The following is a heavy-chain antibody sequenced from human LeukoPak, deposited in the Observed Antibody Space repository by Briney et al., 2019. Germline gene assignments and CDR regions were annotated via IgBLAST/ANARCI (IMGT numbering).Heavy chain of an antibody. CDR1: GGSISSHY. J-gene: IGHJ6*03. CDR2: IYYSGST. V-gene: IGHV4-59*11. D-gene: IGHD6-19*01. Sequence: SETLSLTCTVSGGSISSHYWSWIRQPPGKGLEWIGYIYYSGSTNYNPSLKSRVTMSVDTSKNQFSLKLSSVTAADTAVYYCAREAVNVYYYYYMDVWGKGTTVTVSS. CDR3: AREAVNVYYYYYMDV.